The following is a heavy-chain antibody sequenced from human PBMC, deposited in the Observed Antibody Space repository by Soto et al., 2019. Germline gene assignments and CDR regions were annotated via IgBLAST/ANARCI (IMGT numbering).Heavy chain of an antibody. CDR2: IKQDGSEK. J-gene: IGHJ6*02. D-gene: IGHD3-3*01. V-gene: IGHV3-7*01. CDR3: ARDPPLLEWLPDYYYYYGMDV. Sequence: GSLRLSCAASGFTFSSYWMSWVRQAPGKGLEWVANIKQDGSEKYYVDSVKGRFTISRDNAKNSLYLQMNSLRAEDTAVYYCARDPPLLEWLPDYYYYYGMDVWGQGTTVTVSS. CDR1: GFTFSSYW.